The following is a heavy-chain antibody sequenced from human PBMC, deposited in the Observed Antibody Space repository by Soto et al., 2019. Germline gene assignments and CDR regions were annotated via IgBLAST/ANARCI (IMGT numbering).Heavy chain of an antibody. CDR2: ISPRSTFR. CDR3: ARGGGGGLFDP. V-gene: IGHV3-11*06. D-gene: IGHD2-21*01. Sequence: PGGSLRLSCATSGFSFSDSYISWGRQAPGKGLEWISYISPRSTFRDYADSVKGRFTISRDSVKNSLYLQMNNLTADDTGVYYCARGGGGGLFDPWGQGSVVTVSS. J-gene: IGHJ5*02. CDR1: GFSFSDSY.